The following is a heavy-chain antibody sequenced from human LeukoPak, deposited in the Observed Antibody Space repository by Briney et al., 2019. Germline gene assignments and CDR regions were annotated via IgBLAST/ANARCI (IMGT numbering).Heavy chain of an antibody. V-gene: IGHV3-74*01. J-gene: IGHJ4*02. CDR1: GLTFSSHW. Sequence: TGGSLRLSCAASGLTFSSHWMHWVRQAPGKGLVWVSRITNDGSSTTYADSVKGRFTISRDNAKNMLYLQVNSLRAEDTAVYYCARASSSGYRGADYWGQGTLVTVSS. CDR2: ITNDGSST. CDR3: ARASSSGYRGADY. D-gene: IGHD3-22*01.